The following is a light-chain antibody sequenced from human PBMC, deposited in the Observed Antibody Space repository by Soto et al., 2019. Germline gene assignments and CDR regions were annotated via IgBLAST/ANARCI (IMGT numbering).Light chain of an antibody. CDR1: QSVASY. CDR2: DAS. V-gene: IGKV3-11*01. J-gene: IGKJ5*01. CDR3: QQRSNWPA. Sequence: EILLTQSPATLSLSPGERATLSCRASQSVASYLAWYQHKPGQAPRLLFYDASNRATGIPVRFSGNGSGTDFTLTISSLEPEDFAVYYCQQRSNWPAFGQGTRLEIK.